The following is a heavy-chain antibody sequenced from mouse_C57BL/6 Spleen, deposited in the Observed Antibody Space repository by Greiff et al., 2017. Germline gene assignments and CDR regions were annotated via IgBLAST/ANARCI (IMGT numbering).Heavy chain of an antibody. J-gene: IGHJ3*01. CDR1: GYTFTSYG. Sequence: QVQLQQSGAELARPGASVKLSCKASGYTFTSYGISWVKQRTGQGLEWIGEIYPRSGNTYYNEKFKGKATLTADKSSSTAYMELRSLTSEDSAVYFCAREETGTDTWFAYWGQGTLVTVSA. D-gene: IGHD4-1*01. CDR2: IYPRSGNT. V-gene: IGHV1-81*01. CDR3: AREETGTDTWFAY.